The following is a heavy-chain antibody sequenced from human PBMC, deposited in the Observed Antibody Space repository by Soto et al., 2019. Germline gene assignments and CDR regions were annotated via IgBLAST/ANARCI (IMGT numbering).Heavy chain of an antibody. CDR3: VREAGLRSFDS. V-gene: IGHV3-33*01. CDR2: VWFDGSHQ. CDR1: GFTYSAYG. D-gene: IGHD3-9*01. J-gene: IGHJ4*02. Sequence: QVQLVESGGGVVQPGRSLRLSCAASGFTYSAYGMHWVRQSPGKGLEWVAVVWFDGSHQYYGDSVKGRFTISRDNSRDTVQLQMNRLRVEDTALYYCVREAGLRSFDSWGQGTLVTVSP.